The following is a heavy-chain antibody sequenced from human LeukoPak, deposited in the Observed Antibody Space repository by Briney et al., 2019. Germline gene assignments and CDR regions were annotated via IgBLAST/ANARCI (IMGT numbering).Heavy chain of an antibody. J-gene: IGHJ4*02. Sequence: ASVKVSCKASGYTFTSYGISWVRQAPGQGLEWMGWISAYNGNTNYAQKLQGRVTMTTDTSTSTAYMELRSLRSDDTAVYYCARDPPHSGHVLLWFGESKGIDYWGQGTLVTVSS. CDR1: GYTFTSYG. D-gene: IGHD3-10*01. CDR3: ARDPPHSGHVLLWFGESKGIDY. CDR2: ISAYNGNT. V-gene: IGHV1-18*01.